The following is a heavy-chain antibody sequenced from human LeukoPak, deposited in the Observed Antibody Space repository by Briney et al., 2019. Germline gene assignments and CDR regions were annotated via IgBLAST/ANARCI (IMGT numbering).Heavy chain of an antibody. CDR2: IYYSGST. D-gene: IGHD3-10*01. Sequence: SQTLSLTCTVSGGSISSGGYYWSWTRQHPGKGLEWIGYIYYSGSTYYNPSLKSRVTISVDTSKNQFSLKLSSVTAADTAVYYCARDVPRDYYGSGSAWFDPWGQGTLVTVSS. CDR1: GGSISSGGYY. J-gene: IGHJ5*02. V-gene: IGHV4-31*03. CDR3: ARDVPRDYYGSGSAWFDP.